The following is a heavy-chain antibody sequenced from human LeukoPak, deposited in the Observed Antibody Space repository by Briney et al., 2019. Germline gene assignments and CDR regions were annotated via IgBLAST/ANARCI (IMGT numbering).Heavy chain of an antibody. J-gene: IGHJ5*02. V-gene: IGHV1-69*04. CDR2: IIPILGIA. D-gene: IGHD1-7*01. CDR3: ARVTGTTSNWFDP. Sequence: GASVKVSCKASGGTFSSYAISWVRQAPGQGLEWMGRIIPILGIANYAQKFQGRVTITADKSTSTAYMELSSLRSEDTAVYYCARVTGTTSNWFDPWGQGTLVTVSS. CDR1: GGTFSSYA.